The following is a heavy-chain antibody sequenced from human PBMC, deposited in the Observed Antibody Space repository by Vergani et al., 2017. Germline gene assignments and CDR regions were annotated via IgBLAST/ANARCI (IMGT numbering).Heavy chain of an antibody. V-gene: IGHV4-38-2*02. D-gene: IGHD5-18*01. CDR1: GYSISSGYY. CDR3: ARFPGYSYGYAVDY. J-gene: IGHJ4*02. Sequence: QVQLQESGPGLVKPSETLSLTCTVSGYSISSGYYWGWLRQSPGKGLEWIGSIYHSGRTYYNPSLKSRVTISVDTSKNQFSQKLSSVTAADTAVYYCARFPGYSYGYAVDYWGQGTLVIVSS. CDR2: IYHSGRT.